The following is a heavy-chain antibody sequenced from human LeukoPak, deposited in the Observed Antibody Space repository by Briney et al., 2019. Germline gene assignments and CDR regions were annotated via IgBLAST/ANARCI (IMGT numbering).Heavy chain of an antibody. CDR3: CKGGCYYDSSGYSLCY. V-gene: IGHV3-30*18. CDR1: GFTFSSYG. Sequence: QPGRSLRLSCAASGFTFSSYGMHWVRQAPGKGLEWVAVISYDGSNKYYADSVKGRFTISRDNSKNTLYLQMNSLRAEDTAVYCCCKGGCYYDSSGYSLCYWGQGTLVTVSS. CDR2: ISYDGSNK. D-gene: IGHD3-22*01. J-gene: IGHJ4*02.